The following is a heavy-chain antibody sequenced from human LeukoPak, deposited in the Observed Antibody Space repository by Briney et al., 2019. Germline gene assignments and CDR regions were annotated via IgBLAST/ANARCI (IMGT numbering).Heavy chain of an antibody. Sequence: GGSLRLSCAASGFTFSSYEMNWVRQAPGKGLEWVSYISSSGSTIYYADSMKGRFTISRDNAKNSLYLQMNSLRAEDTAVYYCARDNNGYRFGELFGYYYGMDVWGKGTTVTVSS. CDR2: ISSSGSTI. J-gene: IGHJ6*04. D-gene: IGHD3-10*01. CDR1: GFTFSSYE. CDR3: ARDNNGYRFGELFGYYYGMDV. V-gene: IGHV3-48*03.